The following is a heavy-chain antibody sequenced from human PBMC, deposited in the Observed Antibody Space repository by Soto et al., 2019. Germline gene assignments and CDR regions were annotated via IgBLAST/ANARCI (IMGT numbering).Heavy chain of an antibody. D-gene: IGHD1-1*01. J-gene: IGHJ4*02. CDR3: AKMYWNDVLLFDY. V-gene: IGHV3-23*01. CDR1: GFTFSSYD. CDR2: ISGSGGST. Sequence: EVQLLESGGGLVQPGGSLRLSCAASGFTFSSYDMSWVRQAPGKGLEWVSAISGSGGSTYYADSVKGRFTISRDNSKNTLYLQMNSLRAEDTAVYYCAKMYWNDVLLFDYWGQGTLVTVSA.